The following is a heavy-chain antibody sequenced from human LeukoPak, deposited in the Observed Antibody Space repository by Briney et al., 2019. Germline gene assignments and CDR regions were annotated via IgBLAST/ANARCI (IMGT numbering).Heavy chain of an antibody. CDR2: VFPHSGDT. V-gene: IGHV1-2*02. CDR3: ARPPRDLVSAAPFPF. Sequence: ASVKVSCKASGYTFTDYYVHWVRQAPGEGLEWVGWVFPHSGDTYYAQGFHGRVAMTTDTSINTAYMELSRLKADDTGVYFCARPPRDLVSAAPFPFWGQGTLVTVSS. J-gene: IGHJ1*01. CDR1: GYTFTDYY. D-gene: IGHD5/OR15-5a*01.